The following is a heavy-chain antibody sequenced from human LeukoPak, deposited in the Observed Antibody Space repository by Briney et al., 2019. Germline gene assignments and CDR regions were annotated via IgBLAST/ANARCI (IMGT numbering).Heavy chain of an antibody. CDR2: IKQDGSEK. CDR1: GFTFSSYW. J-gene: IGHJ4*02. CDR3: ARVRGCSGGSCYFDY. V-gene: IGHV3-7*01. D-gene: IGHD2-15*01. Sequence: GVSLRLSCAASGFTFSSYWMSWVRQAPGKGLEWVANIKQDGSEKYYVDSVKGRFTISRDNAKNSLYLQMNSLRAEDTAVYYCARVRGCSGGSCYFDYWGQGTLVTVSS.